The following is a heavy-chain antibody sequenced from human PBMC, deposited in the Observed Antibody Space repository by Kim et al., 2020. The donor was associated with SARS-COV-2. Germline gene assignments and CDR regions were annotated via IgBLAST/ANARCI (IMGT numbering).Heavy chain of an antibody. J-gene: IGHJ4*02. CDR1: GGTFSSYA. CDR3: ASSGTLSMDRGVIINTPVDY. V-gene: IGHV1-69*04. D-gene: IGHD3-10*01. Sequence: SVKVSCKASGGTFSSYAISWVRQAPGQGLEWMGRIIPILGIANYAQKFQGRVTITADKSTSTAYMELSSLRSEDTAVYYCASSGTLSMDRGVIINTPVDYWGQGTLVTVSS. CDR2: IIPILGIA.